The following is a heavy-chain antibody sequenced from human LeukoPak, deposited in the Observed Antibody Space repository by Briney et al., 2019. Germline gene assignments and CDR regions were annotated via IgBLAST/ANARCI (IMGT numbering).Heavy chain of an antibody. V-gene: IGHV4-39*01. J-gene: IGHJ3*02. Sequence: SDTLSLTCTVSGGSISSSSYYWGWIRQPPGKGLEWIGSIYYTGSTYYHSTLKSQVTISVDTSKNQFSLKLSSVTAADTTVYYCARQDIYDTGGYPDAFDIWGQGTMVTVSS. D-gene: IGHD3-22*01. CDR1: GGSISSSSYY. CDR3: ARQDIYDTGGYPDAFDI. CDR2: IYYTGST.